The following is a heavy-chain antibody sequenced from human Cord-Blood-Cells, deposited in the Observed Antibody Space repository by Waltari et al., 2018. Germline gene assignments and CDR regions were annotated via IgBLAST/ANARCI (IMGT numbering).Heavy chain of an antibody. CDR3: ATLSSGWYYFDY. V-gene: IGHV4-39*01. Sequence: QLQLQELGPGLVKPSETLSLTCTVSGGSISSSSYYWGWIRQPPGKGLEWIGSIYYSGSTFYDPSLKSRVTISVDTSKNQFSLKLSSVAAADTAVYYCATLSSGWYYFDYWGQGTLVTVSS. D-gene: IGHD6-19*01. CDR1: GGSISSSSYY. CDR2: IYYSGST. J-gene: IGHJ4*02.